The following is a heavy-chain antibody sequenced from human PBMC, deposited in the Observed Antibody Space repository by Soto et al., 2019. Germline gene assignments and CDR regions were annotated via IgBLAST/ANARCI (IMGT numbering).Heavy chain of an antibody. CDR1: GYSFTSYW. CDR3: ATLYGGHSGMDA. Sequence: EVQLVQSGAEVKKPGESLRISCKGSGYSFTSYWVTWVRQMPGKGLEWMGRIDPSDSYTNHNPPFKGHVTISVDKPITTAYRQWSSLKASDTTMYYCATLYGGHSGMDAWGQGTTVTVSS. V-gene: IGHV5-10-1*01. CDR2: IDPSDSYT. J-gene: IGHJ6*02. D-gene: IGHD4-17*01.